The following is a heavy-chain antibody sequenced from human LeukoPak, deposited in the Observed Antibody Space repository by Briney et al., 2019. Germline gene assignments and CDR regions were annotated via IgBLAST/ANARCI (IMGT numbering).Heavy chain of an antibody. J-gene: IGHJ4*02. CDR2: ISSSSSYI. CDR3: ARDPRNYDYVWGSLFPLYFDY. V-gene: IGHV3-21*01. D-gene: IGHD3-16*01. CDR1: GFTFSSYS. Sequence: GGSLRLSCAASGFTFSSYSMNWVRQAPGKGLEWVSSISSSSSYIYYADSVKGRFTISRDNAKNSLYLQMNSLRAEDTAVYYCARDPRNYDYVWGSLFPLYFDYWGQGTLVTVSS.